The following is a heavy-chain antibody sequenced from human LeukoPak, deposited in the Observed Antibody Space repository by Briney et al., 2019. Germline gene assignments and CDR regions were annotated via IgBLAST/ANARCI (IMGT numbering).Heavy chain of an antibody. CDR1: GFTFSSYG. CDR2: IWYDGSNK. J-gene: IGHJ3*02. Sequence: GGSLRLSCAASGFTFSSYGMHWVRQAPGKGPEWVAVIWYDGSNKYYADSVKGRFTISRDNSKNTLYLQMNSLRAEDTAVYYCARDKDVETYAFDIWGQGTMVTVSS. D-gene: IGHD5-24*01. CDR3: ARDKDVETYAFDI. V-gene: IGHV3-33*01.